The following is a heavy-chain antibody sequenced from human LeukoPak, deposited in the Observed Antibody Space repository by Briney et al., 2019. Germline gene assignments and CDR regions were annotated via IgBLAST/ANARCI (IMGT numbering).Heavy chain of an antibody. J-gene: IGHJ3*02. CDR3: ARTGVVDTAMALQDAFDI. CDR2: IKQDGNEI. CDR1: GSTFSSYW. D-gene: IGHD5-18*01. V-gene: IGHV3-7*01. Sequence: PGGSLRLSCAASGSTFSSYWMSWVRQAPGKGLEWVSNIKQDGNEINYVDSVKGRFTISRDNSKNTLYLQMNSLRGEDTAVYYCARTGVVDTAMALQDAFDIWGQGTMVTVSS.